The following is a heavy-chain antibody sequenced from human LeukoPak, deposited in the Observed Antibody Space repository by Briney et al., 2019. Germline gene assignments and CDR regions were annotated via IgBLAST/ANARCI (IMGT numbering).Heavy chain of an antibody. CDR3: AKWGVRGVSLGAFDI. CDR2: ISGSGGST. D-gene: IGHD3-10*01. CDR1: GFTFSSYW. V-gene: IGHV3-23*01. Sequence: PGGSLRLSCAASGFTFSSYWMSWVRQAPGKGLEWVSAISGSGGSTYYADSVKGRFTISRDNSKNTLYLQMNSLRAEDTAVYYCAKWGVRGVSLGAFDIWGQGTMVTVSS. J-gene: IGHJ3*02.